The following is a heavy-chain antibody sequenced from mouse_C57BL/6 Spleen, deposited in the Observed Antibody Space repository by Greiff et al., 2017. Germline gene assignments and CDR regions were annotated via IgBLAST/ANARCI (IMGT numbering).Heavy chain of an antibody. CDR1: GYTFTTYW. Sequence: QVQLQQPGAELVKPGASVKMSCKASGYTFTTYWMQWVNQRPGQGLEWIGEIDPSDSYTNYNQKFKGKATLTVDTSSSTAYMQLSSLTTEDSAIYYCARLRDSYAMDYWGQGTSVTVSS. V-gene: IGHV1-50*01. CDR3: ARLRDSYAMDY. CDR2: IDPSDSYT. J-gene: IGHJ4*01.